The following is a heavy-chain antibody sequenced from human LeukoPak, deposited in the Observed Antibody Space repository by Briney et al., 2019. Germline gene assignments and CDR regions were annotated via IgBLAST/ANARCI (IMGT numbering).Heavy chain of an antibody. J-gene: IGHJ6*04. V-gene: IGHV4-38-2*02. Sequence: SETQSLTCTVSGYSISSGYYWGRIRQPPGKGLEWIGSIYHSGSTYYNPSLKSRVTISVDTSKNQFSLKLSSVTAADTAVYYCARDRTCVDVWGKGTTVTVSS. CDR2: IYHSGST. CDR1: GYSISSGYY. CDR3: ARDRTCVDV. D-gene: IGHD2-2*01.